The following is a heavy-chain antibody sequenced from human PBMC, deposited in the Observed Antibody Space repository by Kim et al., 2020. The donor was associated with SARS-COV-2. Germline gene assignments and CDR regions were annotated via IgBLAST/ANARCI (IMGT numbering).Heavy chain of an antibody. Sequence: SQTLSLTCVISGDSVSSNSAAWNWIRQSPSRGLEWLGRTYYRSKWYNDYAGSVKSRITINADTSKNQFSLQLNSVSPEDTAVYYFARDTPGQKAYDIWGQGTMVTVSS. CDR3: ARDTPGQKAYDI. CDR2: TYYRSKWYN. J-gene: IGHJ3*02. V-gene: IGHV6-1*01. CDR1: GDSVSSNSAA.